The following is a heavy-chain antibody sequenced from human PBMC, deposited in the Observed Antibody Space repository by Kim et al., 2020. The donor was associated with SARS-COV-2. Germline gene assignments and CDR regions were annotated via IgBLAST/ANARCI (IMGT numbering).Heavy chain of an antibody. CDR1: GYTFTSYY. CDR2: INPSGGST. Sequence: ASVKVSCKASGYTFTSYYMHWVRQAPGQGLEWMGIINPSGGSTSYAQKFQGRVTMTRDTSTSTVYMELSSLRSEDTAVYYCARAPPIWDSSGYYSNWGQGTLVTVSS. J-gene: IGHJ4*02. CDR3: ARAPPIWDSSGYYSN. V-gene: IGHV1-46*01. D-gene: IGHD3-22*01.